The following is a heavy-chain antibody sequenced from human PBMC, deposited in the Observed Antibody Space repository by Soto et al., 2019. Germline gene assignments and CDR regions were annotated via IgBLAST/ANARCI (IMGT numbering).Heavy chain of an antibody. CDR3: ARSDGPAGYFQH. CDR2: IYTSGST. D-gene: IGHD3-10*01. CDR1: GYSITSGYY. Sequence: SETLSLTCAVSGYSITSGYYWGWIRQPPGKGLEWIGRIYTSGSTYYNPSLKSRVTMSVDTSKNQFSLKLSSVTAADTAVYYCARSDGPAGYFQHWGQGTLVTVSS. J-gene: IGHJ1*01. V-gene: IGHV4-38-2*01.